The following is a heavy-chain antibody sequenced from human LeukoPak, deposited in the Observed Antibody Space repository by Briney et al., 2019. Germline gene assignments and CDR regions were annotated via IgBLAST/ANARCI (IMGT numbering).Heavy chain of an antibody. Sequence: PGASLRLSCAASGFTFSSYAMSWVRQAPGKGLEWVSAISGSGGSTYYADSVKGRFTISRDNSKNTLYLQMNSLRAEDTAVYYCAKDPCCIAARPKYSDYWGQGTLVTVSS. CDR2: ISGSGGST. V-gene: IGHV3-23*01. CDR3: AKDPCCIAARPKYSDY. CDR1: GFTFSSYA. J-gene: IGHJ4*02. D-gene: IGHD6-6*01.